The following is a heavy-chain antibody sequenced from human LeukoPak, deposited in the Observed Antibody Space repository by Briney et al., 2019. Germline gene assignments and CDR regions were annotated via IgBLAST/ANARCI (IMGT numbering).Heavy chain of an antibody. D-gene: IGHD6-13*01. V-gene: IGHV3-30*03. Sequence: GRSLRLSCVASGFTFSSYAMHWVRQAPGKGLEWVAVISFDGSNKYYADSVKGRFTISRDNSKNTLYLQVSAEDTAIYYCARGYASTSQLDPGGQGTLVTVSS. CDR3: ARGYASTSQLDP. J-gene: IGHJ5*02. CDR2: ISFDGSNK. CDR1: GFTFSSYA.